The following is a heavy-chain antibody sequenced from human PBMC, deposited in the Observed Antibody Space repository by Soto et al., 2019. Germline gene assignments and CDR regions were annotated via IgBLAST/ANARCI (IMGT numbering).Heavy chain of an antibody. CDR1: GFTFSNYA. V-gene: IGHV3-23*01. CDR2: ISGSGGST. J-gene: IGHJ4*02. CDR3: AKSNLYCSSNRCYVFDY. D-gene: IGHD2-2*01. Sequence: EVQLLESGGGLVQPGESLRLSCAVSGFTFSNYAMNWVRQPPGKGLEWVSAISGSGGSTYYADSVKGRFTISRDNSKNTLYLQMSSLRAEDTAVYYCAKSNLYCSSNRCYVFDYWGQGTLVTVSS.